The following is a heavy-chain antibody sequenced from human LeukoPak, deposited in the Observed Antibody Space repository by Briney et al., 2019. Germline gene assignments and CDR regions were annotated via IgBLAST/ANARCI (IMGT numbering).Heavy chain of an antibody. CDR2: INHSGRT. Sequence: PSETLSLTCAIYGGSFSGYYWRWIRQPPGKGLEWIGEINHSGRTNYNPSLKSRVTISVDTSKNQFSLKLSSVTAADTAVYYWARINYYDGDDYWSQGTLVTVSS. D-gene: IGHD3-16*01. CDR1: GGSFSGYY. V-gene: IGHV4-34*01. J-gene: IGHJ4*02. CDR3: ARINYYDGDDY.